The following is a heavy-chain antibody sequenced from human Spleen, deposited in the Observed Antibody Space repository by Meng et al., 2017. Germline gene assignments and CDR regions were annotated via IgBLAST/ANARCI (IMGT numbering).Heavy chain of an antibody. CDR2: INHSGST. V-gene: IGHV4-34*01. D-gene: IGHD4-11*01. J-gene: IGHJ4*02. Sequence: QVLLQQGGAGLLKPSEPLSLTCVVSGGSFSDYYWSWIRQPPGKGLEWIGEINHSGSTNYNPSLESRATISVDTSQNNLSLKLSSVTAADSAVYYCARGPTTMAHDFDYWGQGTLVTVSS. CDR3: ARGPTTMAHDFDY. CDR1: GGSFSDYY.